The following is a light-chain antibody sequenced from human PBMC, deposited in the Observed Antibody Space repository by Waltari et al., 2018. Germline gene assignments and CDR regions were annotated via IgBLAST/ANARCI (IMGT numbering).Light chain of an antibody. J-gene: IGKJ1*01. V-gene: IGKV4-1*01. Sequence: DIVMTQSPDSLAVSLGERATINCKSSQTISYSSNNKNYLAWYQQKPGQAPRPLISTASTRATGIPARFSGSGSGTEFTLTINSLQSEDSAIYYCHQYNNWPPGGTFGQGTKVELK. CDR1: QTISYSSNNKNY. CDR2: TAS. CDR3: HQYNNWPPGGT.